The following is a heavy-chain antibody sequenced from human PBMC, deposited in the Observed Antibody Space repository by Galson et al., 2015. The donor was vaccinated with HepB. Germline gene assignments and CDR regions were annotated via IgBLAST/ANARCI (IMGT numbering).Heavy chain of an antibody. Sequence: SLRLSCAASGFTFSDYYMSWIRQAPGKGLEWVSYISSSSTYTNYVDSVKGRFTISRDNAKKSLYLQINSLRAEDTAVYYCARVADADYGDHSHFDYWGQGTLVTVSS. CDR3: ARVADADYGDHSHFDY. D-gene: IGHD4-17*01. J-gene: IGHJ4*02. CDR1: GFTFSDYY. V-gene: IGHV3-11*06. CDR2: ISSSSTYT.